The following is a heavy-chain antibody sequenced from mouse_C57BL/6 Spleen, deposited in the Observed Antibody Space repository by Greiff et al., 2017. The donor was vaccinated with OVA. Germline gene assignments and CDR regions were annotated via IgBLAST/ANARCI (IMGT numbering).Heavy chain of an antibody. Sequence: QVQLQQSGAELVKPGASVKISCKASGYTFTDYYINWVKQRPGQGLEWIGKIGPGSGSTYYNEKFKGKATLTADKSSSTAYMQLSSLTSEDSAVYFCARSGYDYDGGPWCAYWGQGTLVTVSA. D-gene: IGHD2-4*01. V-gene: IGHV1-77*01. J-gene: IGHJ3*01. CDR2: IGPGSGST. CDR1: GYTFTDYY. CDR3: ARSGYDYDGGPWCAY.